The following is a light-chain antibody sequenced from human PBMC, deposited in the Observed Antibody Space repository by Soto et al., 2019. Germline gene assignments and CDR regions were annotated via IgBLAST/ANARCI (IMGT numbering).Light chain of an antibody. J-gene: IGKJ1*01. CDR3: QLYNRNTWS. V-gene: IGKV1-5*01. CDR2: GAS. CDR1: QSVGTW. Sequence: DIQMTQSPSTLSASVGGRVTITCRASQSVGTWVAWYQQKPGKAPKLLIYGASNLESGVPSRFSGSGSGTEFTLTITTLQLDDFVTYFCQLYNRNTWSFGPGTKVDI.